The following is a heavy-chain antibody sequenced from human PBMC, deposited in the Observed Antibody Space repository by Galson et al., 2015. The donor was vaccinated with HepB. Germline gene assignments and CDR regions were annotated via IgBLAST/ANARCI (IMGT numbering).Heavy chain of an antibody. CDR2: INTNTGNP. V-gene: IGHV7-4-1*02. CDR3: ARNREGDY. D-gene: IGHD1-14*01. Sequence: SVKASCKASKYTFTNYAINWVRQAPGQGLEWMGRINTNTGNPTYARGFTGRFVFSLDTSVSTAYLQISSLKAEDTAVYYCARNREGDYWGQGTLVTVSS. CDR1: KYTFTNYA. J-gene: IGHJ4*02.